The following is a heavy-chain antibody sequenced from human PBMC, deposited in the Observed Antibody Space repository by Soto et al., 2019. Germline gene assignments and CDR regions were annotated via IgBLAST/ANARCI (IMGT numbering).Heavy chain of an antibody. CDR3: ATAYAIRKYYYYGMDV. V-gene: IGHV3-13*01. Sequence: GGSLRLSCAASGFTFSSYDMHWVRQATGKGLEWVSAIGTAGDTYYPGSVKGRFTISRENAKNSLYLQMNSLRAEDTAVYYCATAYAIRKYYYYGMDVWGQGTTVTVSS. J-gene: IGHJ6*02. CDR1: GFTFSSYD. D-gene: IGHD2-8*01. CDR2: IGTAGDT.